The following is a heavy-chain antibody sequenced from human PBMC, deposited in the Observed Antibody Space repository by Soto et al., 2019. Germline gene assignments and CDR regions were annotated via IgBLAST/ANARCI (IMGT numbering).Heavy chain of an antibody. V-gene: IGHV3-30*18. CDR1: GFTFSDYG. J-gene: IGHJ5*02. CDR3: AKEQGGFDT. CDR2: ISYDGNKK. Sequence: QVQLVESGGGVVQPGRSLRLSCAASGFTFSDYGMHWVRQPPCKGLEWVALISYDGNKKYYGDSVKGRFTISRDNSKKKLYLPIGILRAEATAVYYSAKEQGGFDTWGQGTRGTVSS. D-gene: IGHD3-16*01.